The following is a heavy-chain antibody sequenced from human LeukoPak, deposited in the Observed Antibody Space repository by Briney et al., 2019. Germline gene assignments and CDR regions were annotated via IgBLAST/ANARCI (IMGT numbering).Heavy chain of an antibody. Sequence: SSETLSLTCTVSGGSISSYYWSWIRQPPGKGLEWIGYIYYSGSTNYNPSLKSRVTISVDTSKNQFSLKLSSVTAADTAVYYCARDRLVLSKYSSGWYVDYWGQGTLVTVSS. CDR1: GGSISSYY. V-gene: IGHV4-59*12. CDR2: IYYSGST. J-gene: IGHJ4*02. D-gene: IGHD6-19*01. CDR3: ARDRLVLSKYSSGWYVDY.